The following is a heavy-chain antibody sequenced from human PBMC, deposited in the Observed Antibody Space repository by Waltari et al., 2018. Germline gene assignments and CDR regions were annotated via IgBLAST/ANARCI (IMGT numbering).Heavy chain of an antibody. Sequence: QVQLVQSGAEVKKPGASVKVSCRVSGYPLPELSIHCVRQAPGKGLEGRGGFDPEDGETIYAQKFQGRVTMTEDTSTDTAYMELSSLRSEDTAVYYCATGWESGSYQPLDYWGQGTLVTVSS. J-gene: IGHJ4*02. CDR2: FDPEDGET. V-gene: IGHV1-24*01. D-gene: IGHD1-26*01. CDR1: GYPLPELS. CDR3: ATGWESGSYQPLDY.